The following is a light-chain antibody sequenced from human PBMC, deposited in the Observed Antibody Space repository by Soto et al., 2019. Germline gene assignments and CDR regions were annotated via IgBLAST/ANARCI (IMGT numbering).Light chain of an antibody. V-gene: IGKV1-13*02. J-gene: IGKJ5*01. CDR1: QGISSA. Sequence: AIQLTQSPSSLSASVGDRVTITCRASQGISSALAWYQQKPGKAPNLLIYDAYSLESGVPSRFSGSGSGTDFTLTITSLQPEDFATYYCQHFNGYPFTFGQGTRLEIK. CDR2: DAY. CDR3: QHFNGYPFT.